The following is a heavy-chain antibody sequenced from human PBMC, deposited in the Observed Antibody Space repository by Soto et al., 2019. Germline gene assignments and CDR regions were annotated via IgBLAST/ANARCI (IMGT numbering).Heavy chain of an antibody. CDR3: ARFSPGYSSSPHDAFDI. CDR2: IYPGDSDT. Sequence: GESLKISCKGSGYSFTSYWIGWVRQMPGKGLEWMGIIYPGDSDTRYSPSFQGQVTISADKSISTAYLQWSSLKASDTAMYYCARFSPGYSSSPHDAFDIWGQGTMVTVSS. D-gene: IGHD6-6*01. J-gene: IGHJ3*02. V-gene: IGHV5-51*01. CDR1: GYSFTSYW.